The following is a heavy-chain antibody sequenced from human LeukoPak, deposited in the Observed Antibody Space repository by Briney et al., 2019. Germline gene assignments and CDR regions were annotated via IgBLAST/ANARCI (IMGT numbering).Heavy chain of an antibody. CDR3: ARSTVVIPRLDY. D-gene: IGHD4-23*01. Sequence: GGSLRLSCAASEFTFNNFWMSWVRQAPGKGLEWVANINQNGREKYYVDSVKGRFTISRDNAQNSLYLQMNSLRAEDTAVYYCARSTVVIPRLDYWGQGTLVTVSS. J-gene: IGHJ4*02. CDR1: EFTFNNFW. V-gene: IGHV3-7*01. CDR2: INQNGREK.